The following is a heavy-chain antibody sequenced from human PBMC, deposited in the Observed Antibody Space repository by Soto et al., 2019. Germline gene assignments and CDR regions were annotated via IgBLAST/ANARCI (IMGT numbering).Heavy chain of an antibody. Sequence: SETLSLTCTVSGGSISSYYWSWIRQPPGKGLEWIGCIYYSGSTNYNPPLKSRVTISIDTSKNQFSLKLSSMTAADTAVFYCAVGSSGFYYIYWGQGIQVTVSS. CDR3: AVGSSGFYYIY. V-gene: IGHV4-59*08. J-gene: IGHJ4*02. CDR2: IYYSGST. CDR1: GGSISSYY. D-gene: IGHD1-26*01.